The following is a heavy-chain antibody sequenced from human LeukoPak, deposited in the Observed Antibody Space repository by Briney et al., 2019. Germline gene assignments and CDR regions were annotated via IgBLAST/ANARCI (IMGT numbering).Heavy chain of an antibody. Sequence: GGSLRLSCAASGFTFSSYWMHWVRQAPGKGLVWVSRINSDGSSTDYADSVKGRFTISRDNAKNTLYLQMNSLRAEDTAVYYCARRGAATGAFDIWGQGTMVTVSS. V-gene: IGHV3-74*01. CDR2: INSDGSST. CDR1: GFTFSSYW. D-gene: IGHD2-15*01. CDR3: ARRGAATGAFDI. J-gene: IGHJ3*02.